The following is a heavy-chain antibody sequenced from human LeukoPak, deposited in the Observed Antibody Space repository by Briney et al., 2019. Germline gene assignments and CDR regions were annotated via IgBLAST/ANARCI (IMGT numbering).Heavy chain of an antibody. Sequence: GGSLRLSCAASGFTFSSYAMSWVRQAPGKGLEWVSAISGSGGSTYYADSVKGRFTISRDNSKNTLYPQMNSLRAEDTAVYYCAKDGTPILEWLSKRRNYDYWGQGTLVTVSS. D-gene: IGHD3-3*01. J-gene: IGHJ4*02. CDR2: ISGSGGST. CDR3: AKDGTPILEWLSKRRNYDY. V-gene: IGHV3-23*01. CDR1: GFTFSSYA.